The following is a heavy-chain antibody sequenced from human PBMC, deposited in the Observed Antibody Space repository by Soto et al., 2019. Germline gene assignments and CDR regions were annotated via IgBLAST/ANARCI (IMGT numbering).Heavy chain of an antibody. Sequence: PGGSLRLSCAASGVTFDYYGRSWVRQDTGKGLEWVSGINWNGGSTGYADSVKGRFTISRDNAKNSLYLQMNSLRAEDTALYYCARAYYCGSGSYARCCDYWGQGTLVTVSS. CDR3: ARAYYCGSGSYARCCDY. J-gene: IGHJ4*02. D-gene: IGHD3-10*01. CDR2: INWNGGST. V-gene: IGHV3-20*04. CDR1: GVTFDYYG.